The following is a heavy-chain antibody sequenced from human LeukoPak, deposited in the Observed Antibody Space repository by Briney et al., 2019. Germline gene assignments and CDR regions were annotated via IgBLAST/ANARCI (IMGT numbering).Heavy chain of an antibody. CDR3: ARVRVGGRYFDY. J-gene: IGHJ4*02. Sequence: SETLSLTCTVSGGSISSSSYYWGWIRQPPGKGLEWIGSIYYSGSTYYNPSLKGRVTISVDTSKNQFSLKLSSVTAAGTAVYYCARVRVGGRYFDYWGQGTLVTVSS. CDR1: GGSISSSSYY. CDR2: IYYSGST. V-gene: IGHV4-39*07. D-gene: IGHD3-16*01.